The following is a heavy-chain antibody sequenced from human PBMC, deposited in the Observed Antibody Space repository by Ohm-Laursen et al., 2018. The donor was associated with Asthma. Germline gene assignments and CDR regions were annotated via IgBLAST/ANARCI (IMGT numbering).Heavy chain of an antibody. V-gene: IGHV4-39*01. CDR3: ARGRPIYCSSTSCPNWFDP. CDR1: GGSISSDDYY. J-gene: IGHJ5*02. CDR2: IYYSGNT. Sequence: SETLSLTCPVSGGSISSDDYYWSWIRQSPGKGLEWIGSIYYSGNTYYNPSFKSRVTISVDTSKNQFSLKLSAMTAADTAVYYCARGRPIYCSSTSCPNWFDPWGQGTLVTVSS. D-gene: IGHD2-2*01.